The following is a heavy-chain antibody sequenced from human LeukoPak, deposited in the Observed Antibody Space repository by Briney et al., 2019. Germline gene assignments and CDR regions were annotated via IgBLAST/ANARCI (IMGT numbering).Heavy chain of an antibody. CDR1: GGSISSGSYY. CDR3: ARERKYDFWSGYSYNWFDP. V-gene: IGHV4-61*02. Sequence: PSETLSLTCTVSGGSISSGSYYWSWIRQPAGKGLEWIGRIYTSGSTNYNPSLKSRVTISVDKFKNQFSLKLSSVTAADTAVYYCARERKYDFWSGYSYNWFDPWGQGTLVTVSS. J-gene: IGHJ5*02. CDR2: IYTSGST. D-gene: IGHD3-3*01.